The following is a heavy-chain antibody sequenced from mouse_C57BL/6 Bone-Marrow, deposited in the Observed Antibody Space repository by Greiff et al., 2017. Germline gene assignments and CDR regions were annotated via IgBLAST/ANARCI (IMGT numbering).Heavy chain of an antibody. V-gene: IGHV1-82*01. Sequence: VQLQQSGPELVKPGASVKISCKASGYAFSSSWMNWVKQRPGKGLEWIGRIYPGDGDTNYNGKFKGKATLTADKSSSTAYMQLSSLTSEDSAVYFCAVYYGNSPFAYWGQGTLVTVSA. D-gene: IGHD2-1*01. CDR3: AVYYGNSPFAY. CDR1: GYAFSSSW. J-gene: IGHJ3*01. CDR2: IYPGDGDT.